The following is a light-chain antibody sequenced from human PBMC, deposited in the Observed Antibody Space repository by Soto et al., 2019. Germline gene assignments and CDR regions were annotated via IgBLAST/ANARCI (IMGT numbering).Light chain of an antibody. Sequence: DIQMTQSPSSLSASVGDRVTITCRASQGISDYLAWYQQKPGKVPKLLIYAASTLQSGVPSRFSGSGAGTDFTLTIRSLQPEDIATDYCQKYNSAPLTFGGGPNVEI. CDR1: QGISDY. J-gene: IGKJ4*01. CDR3: QKYNSAPLT. V-gene: IGKV1-27*01. CDR2: AAS.